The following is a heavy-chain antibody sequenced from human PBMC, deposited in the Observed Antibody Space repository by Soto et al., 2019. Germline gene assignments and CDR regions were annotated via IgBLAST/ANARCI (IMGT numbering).Heavy chain of an antibody. CDR3: ARAVIVVVPATYNNWFDP. D-gene: IGHD2-2*01. Sequence: SETLSLTCAVYGGSFSGYYWSWIRQPPGKGLEWIGEINHSGSTNYNPSLKSRVTISVDTSKNQFSLKLSSVTAADTAVYYCARAVIVVVPATYNNWFDPWGQGTLVTVSS. CDR2: INHSGST. V-gene: IGHV4-34*01. CDR1: GGSFSGYY. J-gene: IGHJ5*02.